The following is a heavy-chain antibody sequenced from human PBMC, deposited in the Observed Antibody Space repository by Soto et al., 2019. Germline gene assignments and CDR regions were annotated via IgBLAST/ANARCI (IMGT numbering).Heavy chain of an antibody. CDR1: GFSFSSNA. Sequence: EVQLLESGGDLVQPGGSLRLSCAASGFSFSSNAMSWVRQAPGKGLEWVSAISGSGGSTYYADSVKGRFTISRDNSKNKLYLQMNSMRPEDTAVYYCAKDGGRGPGGYWGQGTLVTVSS. CDR3: AKDGGRGPGGY. V-gene: IGHV3-23*01. D-gene: IGHD3-10*01. J-gene: IGHJ4*02. CDR2: ISGSGGST.